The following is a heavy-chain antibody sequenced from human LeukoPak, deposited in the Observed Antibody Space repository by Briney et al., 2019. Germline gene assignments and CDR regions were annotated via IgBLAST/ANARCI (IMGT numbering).Heavy chain of an antibody. D-gene: IGHD5-12*01. J-gene: IGHJ3*02. CDR3: ARVPSTKWRTDAFDI. CDR2: IYYSGST. V-gene: IGHV4-31*03. Sequence: PSQTLSLTCTVSGGSISSGGYYWSWIRQHPGKGLEWIGYIYYSGSTYYNPSLKSRVTISVDTSKNQFSLKLSSVTAPDTAVYYCARVPSTKWRTDAFDIWGQGTMVTVSS. CDR1: GGSISSGGYY.